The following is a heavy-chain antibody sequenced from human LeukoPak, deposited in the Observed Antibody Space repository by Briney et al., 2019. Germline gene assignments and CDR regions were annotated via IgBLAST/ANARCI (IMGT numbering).Heavy chain of an antibody. CDR1: GGSITTTNYY. Sequence: SETLSLTCTVSGGSITTTNYYWGWIRQPPGKGLEWIGSMSNSGITYYNPSLRSRVTTSVDTSNNQFSLRLSSVTAADTAVYYCARWVDLTVYWGQGTLVTVSS. J-gene: IGHJ4*02. V-gene: IGHV4-39*01. D-gene: IGHD3-9*01. CDR3: ARWVDLTVY. CDR2: MSNSGIT.